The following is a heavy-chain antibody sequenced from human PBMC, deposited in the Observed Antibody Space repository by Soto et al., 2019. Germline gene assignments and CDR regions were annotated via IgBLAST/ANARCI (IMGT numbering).Heavy chain of an antibody. CDR3: ARQVRGVTWFDP. Sequence: ASVKVSCKASGYTFTSYGISWVRQAPGQGLEWMGWISAYNGNTNYAQKLQGRVTMTTDTSTSTAYMELNSVTAADTAVYYCARQVRGVTWFDPWGQGTLVTVSS. D-gene: IGHD3-10*01. CDR2: ISAYNGNT. J-gene: IGHJ5*02. V-gene: IGHV1-18*01. CDR1: GYTFTSYG.